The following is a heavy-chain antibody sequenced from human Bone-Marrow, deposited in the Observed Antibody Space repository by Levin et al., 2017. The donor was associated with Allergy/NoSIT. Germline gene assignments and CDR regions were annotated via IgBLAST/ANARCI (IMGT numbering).Heavy chain of an antibody. V-gene: IGHV1-2*06. CDR2: INPNSGGT. Sequence: ASVKVSCKASGYTFTGYYMHWVRQAPGQGLEWMGRINPNSGGTNYAQKFQGRVTMTRDTSISTAYMELSRLRSDDTAVYYCARVMKDFGYCSSTSCQYYYYMDVWGKGTTVTVSS. CDR3: ARVMKDFGYCSSTSCQYYYYMDV. J-gene: IGHJ6*03. CDR1: GYTFTGYY. D-gene: IGHD2-2*03.